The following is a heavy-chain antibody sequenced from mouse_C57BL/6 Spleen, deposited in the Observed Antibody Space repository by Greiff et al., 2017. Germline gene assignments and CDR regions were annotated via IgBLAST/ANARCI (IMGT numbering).Heavy chain of an antibody. CDR1: GYTFTSYW. J-gene: IGHJ3*01. V-gene: IGHV1-53*01. D-gene: IGHD2-3*01. CDR2: INPSNGGT. CDR3: ARGGTYDGNYSAWFAY. Sequence: QVHVKQPGTELVKPGASVKLSCKASGYTFTSYWMHWVKQRPGQGLEWIGNINPSNGGTNYNEKFKSKATLTVDKSSSTAYMQLSSLTSEDSAVYYCARGGTYDGNYSAWFAYWGQGTLVTVSA.